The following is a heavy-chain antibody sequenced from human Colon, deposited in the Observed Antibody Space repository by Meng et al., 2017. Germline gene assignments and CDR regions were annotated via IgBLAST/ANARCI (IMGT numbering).Heavy chain of an antibody. D-gene: IGHD4-17*01. CDR2: INPNSGVT. CDR1: GYTFSGYI. Sequence: ASVKVSCEASGYTFSGYIVHWVRQAPGQGLEWMGWINPNSGVTNYAQRFQGRVTMTRDTSISTAYMELSRLRSDDTAVYYCARSGGDYSRVEYWGQGTLVTVSS. V-gene: IGHV1-2*02. J-gene: IGHJ4*02. CDR3: ARSGGDYSRVEY.